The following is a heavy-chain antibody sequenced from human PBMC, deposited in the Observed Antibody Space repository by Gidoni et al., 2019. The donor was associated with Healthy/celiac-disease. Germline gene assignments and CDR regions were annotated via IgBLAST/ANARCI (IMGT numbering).Heavy chain of an antibody. CDR3: ARRTGIAAAGLFDP. D-gene: IGHD6-13*01. Sequence: EVQLVQSGAEVKKPGESRKISWKGSGYSFTSYWIGWGRQMPGKGLEVMWIIYPGDSATRYSPSFQGQVTISADKSIRTAYLQWSSLKASDTAMYYCARRTGIAAAGLFDPWGQGTLVTVSS. J-gene: IGHJ5*02. CDR2: IYPGDSAT. CDR1: GYSFTSYW. V-gene: IGHV5-51*03.